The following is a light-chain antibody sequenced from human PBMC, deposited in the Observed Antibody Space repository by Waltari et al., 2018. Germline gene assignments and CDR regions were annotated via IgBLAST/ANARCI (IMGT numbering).Light chain of an antibody. Sequence: EIVLTQSQGTLSLSTGESATPSCRASQIVRGNNLAWYQQKPAQAPRLLIHGGSNRATGIPDRFSGSGSGTDFTLTISRLETEDFAVYYCQQYGTSWNTFGQGTKLEIK. CDR1: QIVRGNN. J-gene: IGKJ2*01. CDR3: QQYGTSWNT. V-gene: IGKV3-20*01. CDR2: GGS.